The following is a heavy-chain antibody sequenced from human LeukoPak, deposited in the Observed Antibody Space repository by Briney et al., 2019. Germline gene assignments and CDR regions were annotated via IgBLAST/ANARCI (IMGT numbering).Heavy chain of an antibody. CDR2: ISGSGGST. Sequence: GGSLRLSCAASGFTFSSYAMSWVRQAPGKGLEWVSAISGSGGSTYYADSVKGRFTISRDNSKNTLYLQMNSLRAEDTAVYYCAKVRDGRGSASYQGYFDYWGQGTLVTVSS. D-gene: IGHD3-10*01. CDR3: AKVRDGRGSASYQGYFDY. CDR1: GFTFSSYA. V-gene: IGHV3-23*01. J-gene: IGHJ4*02.